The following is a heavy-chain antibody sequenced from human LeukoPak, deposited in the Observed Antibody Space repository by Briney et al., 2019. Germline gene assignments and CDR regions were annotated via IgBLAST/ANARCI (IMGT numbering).Heavy chain of an antibody. CDR2: ISWNSGSI. Sequence: PGGSLRLSCAASGFTFDDYAMHWVRQAPGKGLEWVSGISWNSGSIGYADSVKGRFTISRDNAKNSLYLQMNSLRAEDTALYYCAKDIGSGSYYRGFVDYWGQGTLVTASS. CDR1: GFTFDDYA. J-gene: IGHJ4*02. CDR3: AKDIGSGSYYRGFVDY. D-gene: IGHD1-26*01. V-gene: IGHV3-9*01.